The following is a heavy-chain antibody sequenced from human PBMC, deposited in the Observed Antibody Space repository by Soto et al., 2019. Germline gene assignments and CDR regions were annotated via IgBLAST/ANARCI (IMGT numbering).Heavy chain of an antibody. J-gene: IGHJ3*02. CDR3: ARESSSGYYVGDAFDI. Sequence: ASVKVSCKASGYTFTSYGISWVRQAPGQGLEWMGWISAYNGNTNYAQKLQGRVTMTTDTSTSTAYMELRSLRSDDTAVYYCARESSSGYYVGDAFDISGQGTMVTVSS. V-gene: IGHV1-18*01. D-gene: IGHD3-22*01. CDR1: GYTFTSYG. CDR2: ISAYNGNT.